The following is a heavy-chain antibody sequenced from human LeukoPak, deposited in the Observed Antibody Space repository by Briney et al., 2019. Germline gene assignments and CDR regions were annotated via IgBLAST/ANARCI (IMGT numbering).Heavy chain of an antibody. CDR1: GYTFTNYD. D-gene: IGHD3-10*01. Sequence: ASVKVSCKASGYTFTNYDIMWVRQATGQGPEWMGWMNSNSGNTGYAQKFQGGVTMTRDTSINTAYMELHSLTSEDTAVYYCARGRGGTVVRGYLDYWGQGTLVTVSS. J-gene: IGHJ4*02. CDR3: ARGRGGTVVRGYLDY. V-gene: IGHV1-8*01. CDR2: MNSNSGNT.